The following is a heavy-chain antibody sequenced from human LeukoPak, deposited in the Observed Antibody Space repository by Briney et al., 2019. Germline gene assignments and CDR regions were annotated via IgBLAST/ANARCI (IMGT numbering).Heavy chain of an antibody. CDR3: ARGPRIVVVPAAMPYYYCGMDV. CDR2: INHSGST. D-gene: IGHD2-2*01. J-gene: IGHJ6*02. Sequence: SETLSLTCAVYGGSFSGYYWSWIRQPPGKGLEWIGEINHSGSTNYNPSLKSRVTISVDTSKNQFSLKLSSVTAADTAVCHCARGPRIVVVPAAMPYYYCGMDVWGQGTTVTVSS. CDR1: GGSFSGYY. V-gene: IGHV4-34*01.